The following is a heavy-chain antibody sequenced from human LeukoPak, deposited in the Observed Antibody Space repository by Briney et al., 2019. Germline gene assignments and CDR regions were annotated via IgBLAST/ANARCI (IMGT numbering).Heavy chain of an antibody. CDR3: ARLPPSGSLGVTDAFDI. V-gene: IGHV4-59*01. CDR2: MYYIGTT. CDR1: GGTINNYY. D-gene: IGHD3-3*01. J-gene: IGHJ3*02. Sequence: SETLSLTCTVSGGTINNYYWTWIRQPPGKRLEWIGYMYYIGTTNYNPSFKSRVTISVDPSKNQFSLQLTSVTLADTAVYYCARLPPSGSLGVTDAFDIWGQGTMVTVSS.